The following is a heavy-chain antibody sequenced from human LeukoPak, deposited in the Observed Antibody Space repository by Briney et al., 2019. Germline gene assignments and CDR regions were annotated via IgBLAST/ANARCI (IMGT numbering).Heavy chain of an antibody. V-gene: IGHV3-33*01. Sequence: PGGSLRLSCAASGFTFSSYGMHWVRQAPGKGLEGVAVIWNDGSNKYYADSVKGRFTISRDNSKNTLYLQMNSLRAEDTAVYYCARERGSGWYYFDYWGQGTLVTVSS. D-gene: IGHD6-19*01. CDR3: ARERGSGWYYFDY. CDR1: GFTFSSYG. J-gene: IGHJ4*02. CDR2: IWNDGSNK.